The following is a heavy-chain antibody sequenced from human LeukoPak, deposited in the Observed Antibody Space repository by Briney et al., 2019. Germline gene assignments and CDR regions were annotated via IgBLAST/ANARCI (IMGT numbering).Heavy chain of an antibody. CDR1: GFTFSSYW. CDR3: ARGSRVPPYSSSSKRFDP. J-gene: IGHJ5*02. D-gene: IGHD6-6*01. CDR2: INTDGSAT. V-gene: IGHV3-74*01. Sequence: GGSLRLSCAASGFTFSSYWMHWVRQDPGRGLVWVSRINTDGSATSYADSVKGRFTISRDNAKNTLYLQMNSLRAEDTAVYYCARGSRVPPYSSSSKRFDPWGQGTLVTVSS.